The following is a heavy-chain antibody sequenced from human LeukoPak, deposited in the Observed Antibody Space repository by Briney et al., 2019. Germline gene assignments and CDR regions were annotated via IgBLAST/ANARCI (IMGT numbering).Heavy chain of an antibody. CDR2: ISGSGGSI. D-gene: IGHD1-7*01. CDR3: ARDQRSGTGD. J-gene: IGHJ4*02. CDR1: GFTFSDYA. Sequence: PGGSLRLSCVVSGFTFSDYAMSWVRQAPGKGLEWVSTISGSGGSIYYADSVKGRFTISRDNSENTLYLQMNSLRAEDTAVYYCARDQRSGTGDWGQGTLVTVSS. V-gene: IGHV3-23*01.